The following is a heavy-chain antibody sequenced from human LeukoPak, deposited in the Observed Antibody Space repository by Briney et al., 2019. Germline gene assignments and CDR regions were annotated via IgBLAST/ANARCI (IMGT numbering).Heavy chain of an antibody. V-gene: IGHV4-59*12. CDR3: AREGPYYDFWSGFSY. J-gene: IGHJ4*02. CDR2: IYHSGST. Sequence: SETLSLTCTVSGGSISSYYWSWIRQPPGKGLEWIGYIYHSGSTYYNPSLKSRVTISVDRSKNQFSLKLSSVTAADTAVYYCAREGPYYDFWSGFSYWGQGTLVTVSS. D-gene: IGHD3-3*01. CDR1: GGSISSYY.